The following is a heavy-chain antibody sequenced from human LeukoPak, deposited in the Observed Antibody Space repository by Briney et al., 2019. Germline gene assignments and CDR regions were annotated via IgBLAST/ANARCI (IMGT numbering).Heavy chain of an antibody. J-gene: IGHJ5*02. CDR1: GGTFSSYA. CDR2: IIPIFGTA. D-gene: IGHD6-19*01. V-gene: IGHV1-69*05. Sequence: SVKVSCKASGGTFSSYAISWVRQAPGQGLEWMGRIIPIFGTANYAQKFQGRVTITTDESTSTAYMELSSLRSEDTAVYYCARDGRIWQWLVPSHNWFDPWGQGTLVTVSS. CDR3: ARDGRIWQWLVPSHNWFDP.